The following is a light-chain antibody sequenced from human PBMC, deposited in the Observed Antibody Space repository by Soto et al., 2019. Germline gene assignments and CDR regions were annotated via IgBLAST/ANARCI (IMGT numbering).Light chain of an antibody. CDR1: QSISNY. CDR3: QQYNSYSWT. V-gene: IGKV1-5*03. CDR2: KAS. Sequence: DIQLTQSPSTLSASVGDRVTITCRASQSISNYLAWYQQKPGKAPNFLIYKASTLEIGVPSRFSGSGSGTEFTLTISSLQPEDFATYYCQQYNSYSWTFGQGTKVEIK. J-gene: IGKJ1*01.